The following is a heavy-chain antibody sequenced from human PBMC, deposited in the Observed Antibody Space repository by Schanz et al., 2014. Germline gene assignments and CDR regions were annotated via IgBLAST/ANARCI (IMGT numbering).Heavy chain of an antibody. CDR2: ISPYNGNT. J-gene: IGHJ4*02. CDR1: GYTFSSYG. CDR3: ARSGSSNWYFFDY. Sequence: QVQVVQSGAEVKKPGASVKVSCKTSGYTFSSYGITWVRQAPGQGLEWMGWISPYNGNTNYAPKVLGRVTMTRNTSISTAYMELSSLRSEDTAVYYCARSGSSNWYFFDYWGQGTLVTVSS. V-gene: IGHV1-18*01. D-gene: IGHD6-13*01.